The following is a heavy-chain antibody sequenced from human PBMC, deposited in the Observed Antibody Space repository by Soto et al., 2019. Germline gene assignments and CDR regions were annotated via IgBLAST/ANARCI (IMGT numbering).Heavy chain of an antibody. Sequence: EVQLLESGGGLVQPGGSLRLSCAASGFTFSSYAMSWVRQAPGEGLEWVSAIRGSAGSTFYAESVKGRFTISRDNSKNTLYLQMNSVRAEDTALYYCAKRYCSGGSCHLYYYYGMDVWGQGTTVTVSS. CDR3: AKRYCSGGSCHLYYYYGMDV. J-gene: IGHJ6*02. D-gene: IGHD2-15*01. V-gene: IGHV3-23*01. CDR2: IRGSAGST. CDR1: GFTFSSYA.